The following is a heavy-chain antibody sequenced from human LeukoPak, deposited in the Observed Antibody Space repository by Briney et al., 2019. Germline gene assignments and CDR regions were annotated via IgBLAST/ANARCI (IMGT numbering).Heavy chain of an antibody. CDR3: AKEDCSGGSCYFDY. V-gene: IGHV3-9*01. D-gene: IGHD2-15*01. Sequence: GRSLRLSCAASGFTFDDYAMHWVRQAPGKGLEWVSGISWNSGSIGYADSVKGRFTISRDNAKNSLYLQMNSLRAEDTALYYCAKEDCSGGSCYFDYWGQGTLVTVPS. CDR1: GFTFDDYA. CDR2: ISWNSGSI. J-gene: IGHJ4*02.